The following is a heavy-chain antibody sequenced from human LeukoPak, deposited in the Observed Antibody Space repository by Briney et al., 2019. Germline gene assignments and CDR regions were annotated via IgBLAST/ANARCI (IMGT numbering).Heavy chain of an antibody. J-gene: IGHJ5*02. Sequence: PSETLSLTCAVYGGSFSGYYWSWIRQPPGKGLEWIGEINHSGSTNYNPSLKSRVTISVDTSKNQFSLKLSSVTAADTAVYYCARHWTRIWPRRNNWFDPWGQGTLVTVSS. CDR3: ARHWTRIWPRRNNWFDP. CDR1: GGSFSGYY. D-gene: IGHD3/OR15-3a*01. V-gene: IGHV4-34*01. CDR2: INHSGST.